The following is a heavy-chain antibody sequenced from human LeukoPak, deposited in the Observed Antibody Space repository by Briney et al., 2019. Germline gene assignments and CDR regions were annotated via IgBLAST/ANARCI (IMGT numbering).Heavy chain of an antibody. D-gene: IGHD6-19*01. Sequence: PGGSLRLSCAASGFTFSSYGMHWVRQAPGKGLEWVAVISYDGSNKYYADSVKGRFTISRDNSENTLYLQMNTLRAEDTAVYYCAKPPDDSSPYWGQGTLVTVSS. J-gene: IGHJ4*02. CDR1: GFTFSSYG. V-gene: IGHV3-30*18. CDR2: ISYDGSNK. CDR3: AKPPDDSSPY.